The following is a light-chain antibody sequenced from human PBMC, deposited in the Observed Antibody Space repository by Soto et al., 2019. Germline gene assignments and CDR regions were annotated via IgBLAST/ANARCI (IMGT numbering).Light chain of an antibody. J-gene: IGKJ2*01. CDR1: QSLNSDY. V-gene: IGKV3-20*01. Sequence: EIVLTQSPGTLSLSPGERATLSCRASQSLNSDYLAWYRQKPGQAPRLLIYGASSRATGIPDRFSGSGSGTDFTLTIRRLEPEDFAVYYCQQYGSSPPNTFGQGTKLEIK. CDR3: QQYGSSPPNT. CDR2: GAS.